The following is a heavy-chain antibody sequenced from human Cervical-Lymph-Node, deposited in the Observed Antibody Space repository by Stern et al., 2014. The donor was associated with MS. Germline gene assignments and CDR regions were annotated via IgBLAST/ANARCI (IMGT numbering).Heavy chain of an antibody. D-gene: IGHD2-8*01. Sequence: QVQLLQPGAEVKKPGSSVKVSCKASGGTFNSYAINWVRQAPGQGLEWLGQFIPILGSSKYAQKFQGRVTITADESTTTAYVELNSLRSEDTAIYYCARGSHQLYYAFEYWGQGTLVTVSS. V-gene: IGHV1-69*01. CDR2: FIPILGSS. CDR1: GGTFNSYA. J-gene: IGHJ4*02. CDR3: ARGSHQLYYAFEY.